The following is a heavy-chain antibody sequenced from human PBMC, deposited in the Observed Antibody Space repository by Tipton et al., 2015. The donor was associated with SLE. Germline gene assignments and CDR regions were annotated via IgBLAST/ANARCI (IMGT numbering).Heavy chain of an antibody. CDR1: GTSISSYY. V-gene: IGHV4-59*08. Sequence: TLSLTCSVSGTSISSYYWRWVRQAPGKGLEWIGFMYERRSPKYNPSLKSRVTVSIDTSQNQISLRLTSVTAADTAVYYCASLGGPWGQGTRVTVSS. J-gene: IGHJ5*02. CDR3: ASLGGP. CDR2: MYERRSP.